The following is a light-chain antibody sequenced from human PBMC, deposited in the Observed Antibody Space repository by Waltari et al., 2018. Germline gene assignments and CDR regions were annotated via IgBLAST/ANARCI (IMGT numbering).Light chain of an antibody. CDR1: RPNIGAGYE. Sequence: QSLLTQPPSVSGAPGQRITIPCTGSRPNIGAGYEVNWYQQFPGTPPKLLIFGSINRASGVPDRFSGSKSGTSASLAITGLQPEDEADYYCQSYDSSLTGFWVFGGGTKLTVV. J-gene: IGLJ3*02. CDR2: GSI. CDR3: QSYDSSLTGFWV. V-gene: IGLV1-40*01.